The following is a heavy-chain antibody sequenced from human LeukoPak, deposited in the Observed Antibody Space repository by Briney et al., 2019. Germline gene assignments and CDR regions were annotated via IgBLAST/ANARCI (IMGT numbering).Heavy chain of an antibody. CDR2: IYYSGST. CDR1: GGSISSSSYY. D-gene: IGHD3-22*01. J-gene: IGHJ5*02. CDR3: ARVEYYDSSGYPGSGFDP. V-gene: IGHV4-39*07. Sequence: SETLSLTCTVSGGSISSSSYYWGWIRQPPGKGLEWIGSIYYSGSTYYNPSLKSRVTISVDTSKNQFSLKLSSVTAADTAVYYCARVEYYDSSGYPGSGFDPWGQGTLVTVSS.